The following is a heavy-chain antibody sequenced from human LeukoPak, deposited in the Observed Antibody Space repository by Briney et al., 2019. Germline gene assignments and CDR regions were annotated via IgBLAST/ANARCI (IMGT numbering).Heavy chain of an antibody. CDR2: ISSSSSYI. D-gene: IGHD3-22*01. Sequence: GGSLRLSCAASGFTFSSYSMNWVRQAPGKGLEWVSSISSSSSYIYYADSVKGRFTISRDNAKNSLYLQMNGLRAEDTAVYYCARERYYDSSGVALDYWGQGTLVSVSS. CDR1: GFTFSSYS. J-gene: IGHJ4*02. V-gene: IGHV3-21*01. CDR3: ARERYYDSSGVALDY.